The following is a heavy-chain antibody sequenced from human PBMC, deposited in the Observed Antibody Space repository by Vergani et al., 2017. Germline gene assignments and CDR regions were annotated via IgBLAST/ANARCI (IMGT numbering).Heavy chain of an antibody. CDR1: GFTFSSYW. V-gene: IGHV3-7*01. J-gene: IGHJ6*02. CDR3: AKATDDFWSGYYGFSYYYGMDV. D-gene: IGHD3-3*01. CDR2: IKQDGSEK. Sequence: EVQLVESGGGLVQPGGSLRLSCAASGFTFSSYWMSWVRQAPGKGLEWVANIKQDGSEKYYVDSVKGRFTISRDNAKNSLYLQMNSLRAEDTAVYYCAKATDDFWSGYYGFSYYYGMDVWGQGTTVTVSS.